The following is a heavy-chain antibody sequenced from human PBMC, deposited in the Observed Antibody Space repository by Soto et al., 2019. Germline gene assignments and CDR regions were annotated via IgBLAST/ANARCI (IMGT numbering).Heavy chain of an antibody. J-gene: IGHJ6*02. CDR1: GYTFTSYA. CDR2: INAGNGNT. Sequence: ASVKVSCKASGYTFTSYAMHWVRQAPGQRLEWMGWINAGNGNTKYSQEFQGRVTTTRDTSASTAYMELSSLRSEDTAVYYCARSTTIFGVVIMRPYYYGMDVWGQGTTVTVSS. D-gene: IGHD3-3*01. CDR3: ARSTTIFGVVIMRPYYYGMDV. V-gene: IGHV1-3*01.